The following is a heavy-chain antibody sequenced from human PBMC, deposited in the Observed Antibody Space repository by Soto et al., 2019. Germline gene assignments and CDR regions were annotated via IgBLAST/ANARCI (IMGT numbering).Heavy chain of an antibody. V-gene: IGHV3-66*01. D-gene: IGHD6-6*01. J-gene: IGHJ5*02. Sequence: EVQLVESGGGLVQPGGSLRLSCVASGFTVGNNYISWVPQAPGTGLEWVSLIYSVGTTHYADTVRGRITISRDSSKNTLYLEMKSLRREDTAIYYCMNRPRAWGQGTLVTVSS. CDR2: IYSVGTT. CDR1: GFTVGNNY. CDR3: MNRPRA.